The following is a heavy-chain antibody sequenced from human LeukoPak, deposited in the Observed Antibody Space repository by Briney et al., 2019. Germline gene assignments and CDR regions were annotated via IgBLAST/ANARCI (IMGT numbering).Heavy chain of an antibody. CDR2: ISGYNGYT. V-gene: IGHV1-18*01. Sequence: ASVKVSCKASGYTFTSYGINWVRQAPGQGLEWMGWISGYNGYTYYAQKFQGRVTMTRDTSTSTVYMELSSLRSEDTAVYYCARDAQGVYVWGSYRYRFDPWGQGTLVTVSS. CDR1: GYTFTSYG. CDR3: ARDAQGVYVWGSYRYRFDP. D-gene: IGHD3-16*02. J-gene: IGHJ5*02.